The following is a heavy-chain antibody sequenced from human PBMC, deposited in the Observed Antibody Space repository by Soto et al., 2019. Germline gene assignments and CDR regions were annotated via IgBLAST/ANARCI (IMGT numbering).Heavy chain of an antibody. CDR2: IYHGGAT. V-gene: IGHV4-4*02. CDR3: APQTISYTLDV. D-gene: IGHD1-1*01. Sequence: SETLSLTCAVSGGSIRGHYWWSWVRQTPGKGLEWIGEIYHGGATYYNPSLKSRVTISTDESKNQLSLKLNSVTAADTAVYYCAPQTISYTLDVWGQGASVT. CDR1: GGSIRGHYW. J-gene: IGHJ6*02.